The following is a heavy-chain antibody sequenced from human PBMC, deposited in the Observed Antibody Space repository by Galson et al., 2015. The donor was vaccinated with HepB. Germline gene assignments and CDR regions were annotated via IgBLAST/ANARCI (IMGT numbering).Heavy chain of an antibody. D-gene: IGHD2-2*01. V-gene: IGHV3-21*01. J-gene: IGHJ4*02. CDR1: GFTFSSYS. CDR2: ISSSSRYI. Sequence: SLRLSCAASGFTFSSYSMNWVRQAPGQGLEWAPSISSSSRYIYYADSVKGRFTISRDNAKNSLYLQLNSLRAEDTAVYYCASGYCSSTSCYLYYFDYWGQGTLVTVSS. CDR3: ASGYCSSTSCYLYYFDY.